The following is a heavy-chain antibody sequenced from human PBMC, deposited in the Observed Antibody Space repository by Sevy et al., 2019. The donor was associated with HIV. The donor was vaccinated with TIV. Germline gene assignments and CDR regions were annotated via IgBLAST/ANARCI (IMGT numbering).Heavy chain of an antibody. J-gene: IGHJ6*03. D-gene: IGHD7-27*01. Sequence: GGSLRLSCAASGFTFGTYAMNWVRQAPGKGLEWVSIISDSGVSASYADSVRGRFTISRDNSRNTLHLQMNTLRPEDTATDYCAGGMLSGDLHPLYFSYMDVWGRGTTVTVSS. CDR1: GFTFGTYA. CDR3: AGGMLSGDLHPLYFSYMDV. V-gene: IGHV3-23*01. CDR2: ISDSGVSA.